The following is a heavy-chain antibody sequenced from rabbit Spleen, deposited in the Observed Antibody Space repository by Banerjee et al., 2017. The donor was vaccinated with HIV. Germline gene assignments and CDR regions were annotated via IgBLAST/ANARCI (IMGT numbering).Heavy chain of an antibody. J-gene: IGHJ6*01. Sequence: QEQLKEAGGDLVKPGASLTLTCIASGVSFSGSSYMCWVRQAPGKGLEWIACIHIGSSAFTYFATWAKGRFTISKTSSTTVTLQMTSLTAADTATYFCARDTGSSFSSYGMDLWGPGTLVTVS. V-gene: IGHV1S45*01. CDR2: IHIGSSAFT. D-gene: IGHD8-1*01. CDR1: GVSFSGSSY. CDR3: ARDTGSSFSSYGMDL.